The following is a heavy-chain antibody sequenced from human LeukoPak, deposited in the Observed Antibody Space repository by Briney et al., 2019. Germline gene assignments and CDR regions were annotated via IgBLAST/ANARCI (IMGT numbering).Heavy chain of an antibody. V-gene: IGHV3-9*01. CDR1: GFTFDDYA. Sequence: AGRSLRLSCAASGFTFDDYAMHWVRQAPGKGLEWVSGISWNSGSIGYADSVKGRFTISRDNAKNSLYLQMNSLRAEDTALYYCAKAARGYSSGWYGDDAFDIWGQGTMVTVSS. J-gene: IGHJ3*02. CDR3: AKAARGYSSGWYGDDAFDI. D-gene: IGHD6-19*01. CDR2: ISWNSGSI.